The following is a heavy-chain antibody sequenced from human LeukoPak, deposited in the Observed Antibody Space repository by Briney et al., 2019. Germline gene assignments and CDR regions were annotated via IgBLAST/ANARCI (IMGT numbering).Heavy chain of an antibody. D-gene: IGHD2-2*01. CDR2: INHSGST. CDR1: GGSFSDYY. CDR3: ARGIEVVPTTLDRNWFDP. V-gene: IGHV4-34*01. J-gene: IGHJ5*02. Sequence: PSETLSLTCAVYGGSFSDYYWSWIRQPPGKGLEWIGEINHSGSTYYNPSLKSRVTISVDTPKNQFSLKLSSVTAADTAVYFCARGIEVVPTTLDRNWFDPWGQGTLVSVST.